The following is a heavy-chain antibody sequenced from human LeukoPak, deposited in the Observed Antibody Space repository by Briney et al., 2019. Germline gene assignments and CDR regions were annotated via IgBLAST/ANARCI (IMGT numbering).Heavy chain of an antibody. CDR3: AKGSIFGVPEERPVDAFDI. J-gene: IGHJ3*02. V-gene: IGHV3-30*02. CDR2: IRYDGSNK. CDR1: GFTFSSYG. Sequence: GGSLRLSCAASGFTFSSYGMHWVRQAPGKGLEWVAFIRYDGSNKYYADSVKGRFTISRDNSKNTLYLQMNSLRAEDTAVYYCAKGSIFGVPEERPVDAFDIWGQGTMVTVSS. D-gene: IGHD3-3*01.